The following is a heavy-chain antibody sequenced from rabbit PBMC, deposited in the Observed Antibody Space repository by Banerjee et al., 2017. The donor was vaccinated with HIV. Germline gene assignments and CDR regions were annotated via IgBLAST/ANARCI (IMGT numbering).Heavy chain of an antibody. Sequence: QEQLEESGGGLVKPEGSLTLTCKASGFSFSDTDVMCWVRQAPGKGLQWIACINTYTGKPVYATWPKGRFTISRTSSTTVTLQMTSLTAADTATYFCARDLPEIVGWNFGFWGPGTLVTVS. J-gene: IGHJ6*01. CDR1: GFSFSDTDV. CDR3: ARDLPEIVGWNFGF. CDR2: INTYTGKP. V-gene: IGHV1S45*01. D-gene: IGHD1-1*01.